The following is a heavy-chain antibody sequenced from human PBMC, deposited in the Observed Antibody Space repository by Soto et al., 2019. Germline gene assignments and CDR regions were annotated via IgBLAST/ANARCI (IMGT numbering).Heavy chain of an antibody. V-gene: IGHV3-30-3*01. CDR1: GFTFSSYA. D-gene: IGHD6-6*01. J-gene: IGHJ4*02. CDR3: ARDRDRSSSQRFDY. Sequence: QVQLVESGGGVVQPGRSLRLSCAASGFTFSSYAMHWVRQAPGKGLEWVAVISYDGSKKYYADSVKGRFTISRDNSKNTLYLQMNSLRAEDTAVYYCARDRDRSSSQRFDYWGQGTPVTVSS. CDR2: ISYDGSKK.